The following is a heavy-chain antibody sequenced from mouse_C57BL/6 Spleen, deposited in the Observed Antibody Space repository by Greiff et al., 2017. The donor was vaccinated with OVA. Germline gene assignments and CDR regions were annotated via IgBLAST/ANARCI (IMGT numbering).Heavy chain of an antibody. Sequence: QVQLKQPGAELVRPGSSVKLSCKASGYTFTSYWMHWVKQRPIQGLEWIGNIDPSDSETHYNQKFKDKATLTVDKSSSTAYMQLSSLTSEDSAVYYCARSGGYDAMDYWGQGTSVTVSS. CDR3: ARSGGYDAMDY. J-gene: IGHJ4*01. CDR2: IDPSDSET. D-gene: IGHD4-1*01. V-gene: IGHV1-52*01. CDR1: GYTFTSYW.